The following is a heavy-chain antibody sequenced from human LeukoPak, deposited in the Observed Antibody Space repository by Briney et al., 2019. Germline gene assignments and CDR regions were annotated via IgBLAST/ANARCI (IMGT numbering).Heavy chain of an antibody. CDR2: IYSGGST. D-gene: IGHD2-2*01. CDR1: GFTVSNNY. Sequence: GGSLRLSCAASGFTVSNNYMRWVRQAPGKGLEWVSLIYSGGSTYYADSVKGRFIISRDNSKKTLYLQMNSLRAEDTAVYYCSGNRNCIGSTCYGLWGQGTRVTVSS. J-gene: IGHJ4*02. V-gene: IGHV3-66*01. CDR3: SGNRNCIGSTCYGL.